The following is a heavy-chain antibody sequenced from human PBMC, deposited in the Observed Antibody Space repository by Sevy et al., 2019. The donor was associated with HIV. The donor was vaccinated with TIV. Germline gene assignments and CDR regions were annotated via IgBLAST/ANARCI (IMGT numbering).Heavy chain of an antibody. Sequence: GGSVRLSCAASGFTFRSYGMHWVRQAPGKGLEWVAFIRYDGTTKYYADSVKGRFTISRDNSKNTLYLQMNSLRPEDTSVYYCAKGLGMVQGALLSEDLWGQGTMVTVSS. J-gene: IGHJ3*01. CDR2: IRYDGTTK. V-gene: IGHV3-30*02. CDR1: GFTFRSYG. CDR3: AKGLGMVQGALLSEDL. D-gene: IGHD3-10*01.